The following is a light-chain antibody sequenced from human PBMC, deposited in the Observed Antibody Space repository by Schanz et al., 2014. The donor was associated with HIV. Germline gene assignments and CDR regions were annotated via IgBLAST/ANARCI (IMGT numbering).Light chain of an antibody. V-gene: IGLV2-14*03. CDR2: AVT. CDR3: CSYAGSSTLV. Sequence: QSALTQPASVSGSPGQSITISCTGTNYDIGGNDFLSWYQQHPGEAPKLLIYAVTDRPSGISNRFSGSKSANTASLTISGLQAEDEADYYCCSYAGSSTLVFGGGTKLTVL. CDR1: NYDIGGNDF. J-gene: IGLJ2*01.